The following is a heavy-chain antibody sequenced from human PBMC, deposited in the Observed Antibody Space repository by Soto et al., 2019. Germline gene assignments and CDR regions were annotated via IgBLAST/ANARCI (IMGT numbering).Heavy chain of an antibody. CDR1: GGSISSGGYS. CDR2: IYHSGST. CDR3: ARGGTSRRIGPDV. V-gene: IGHV4-30-2*01. J-gene: IGHJ6*02. Sequence: SETLSLTCAVSGGSISSGGYSWSWIRQPPGKGLEWIGYIYHSGSTYYNPSLKSRVTISVDRSKNQFSLKLSSVTAADTAVYYCARGGTSRRIGPDVWGQGTTVTVSS.